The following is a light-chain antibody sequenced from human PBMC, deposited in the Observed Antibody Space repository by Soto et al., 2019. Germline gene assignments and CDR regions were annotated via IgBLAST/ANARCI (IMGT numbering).Light chain of an antibody. CDR2: DAS. J-gene: IGKJ3*01. Sequence: EIVMTQSPATLSLSPGERATLSCRASQSVSRYLAWYQQKPGQAPRLLIYDASNRGTGIPARFSGSGSGTDFTLTISSLEPEDFAVYYCQHRSNWPRTFGPGTKVDIK. V-gene: IGKV3-11*01. CDR1: QSVSRY. CDR3: QHRSNWPRT.